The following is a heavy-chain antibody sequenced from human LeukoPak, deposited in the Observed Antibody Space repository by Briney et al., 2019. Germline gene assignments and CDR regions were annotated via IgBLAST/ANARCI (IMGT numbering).Heavy chain of an antibody. J-gene: IGHJ4*02. Sequence: SETLSLTCAVYGGSFSGYYWSWIRQPPGKGLEWIGEINHSGSTNYNPSLKSRVTISVDTSKNQFSLKLSSVTAADTAVYYCAREWRGSSSSFDYWGQGTLVTVSS. CDR2: INHSGST. D-gene: IGHD6-6*01. CDR1: GGSFSGYY. CDR3: AREWRGSSSSFDY. V-gene: IGHV4-34*01.